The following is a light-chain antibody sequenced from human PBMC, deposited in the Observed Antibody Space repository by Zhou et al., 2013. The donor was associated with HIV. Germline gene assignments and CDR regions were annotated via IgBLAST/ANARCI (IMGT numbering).Light chain of an antibody. CDR1: QSVSSSY. CDR3: QQVNDWPLT. Sequence: EIVLTQSPGTLSLSPGERATLSCRASQSVSSSYLAWYQQKPGQAPRLLIYGASSRATGIPDRFFGSASGVDFALTINNLQPEDFATYYCQQVNDWPLTFGGGTKVEIK. V-gene: IGKV3-20*01. J-gene: IGKJ4*01. CDR2: GAS.